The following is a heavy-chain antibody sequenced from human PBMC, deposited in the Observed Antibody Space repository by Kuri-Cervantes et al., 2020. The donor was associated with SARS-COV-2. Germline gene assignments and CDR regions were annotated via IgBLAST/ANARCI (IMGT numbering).Heavy chain of an antibody. D-gene: IGHD4-23*01. Sequence: GESLKISCAASGFIFSNAWMSWVRQAPGKGLEWVSYISSSGSTIYYADSVEGRFTLSRDNAKNMLFLQMNSLRAEDTAVYYCARDRTVVTQLDYWGQGTLVTVSS. V-gene: IGHV3-11*04. CDR2: ISSSGSTI. J-gene: IGHJ4*02. CDR1: GFIFSNAW. CDR3: ARDRTVVTQLDY.